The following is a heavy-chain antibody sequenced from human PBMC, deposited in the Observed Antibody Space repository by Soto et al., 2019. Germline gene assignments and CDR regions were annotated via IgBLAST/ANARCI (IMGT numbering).Heavy chain of an antibody. D-gene: IGHD5-12*01. Sequence: QVRLQQWGAGLLKPSETLSLTCAVYGGSFSGYYWSWIRQPPGKGLEWIGEISHSGSTNYNPSLKSRVTISVDTSKNPFSLKLNSVTAADTAVYYCARGADIVATIGLDYWGQGTLVTVSS. CDR2: ISHSGST. CDR1: GGSFSGYY. J-gene: IGHJ4*02. CDR3: ARGADIVATIGLDY. V-gene: IGHV4-34*01.